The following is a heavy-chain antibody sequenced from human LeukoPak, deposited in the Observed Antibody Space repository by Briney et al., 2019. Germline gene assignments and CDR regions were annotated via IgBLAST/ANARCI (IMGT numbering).Heavy chain of an antibody. V-gene: IGHV3-53*01. D-gene: IGHD4-11*01. CDR1: GFTVSSNY. CDR3: ARAATVDYYYYMDV. J-gene: IGHJ6*03. CDR2: IYSGGST. Sequence: GGSLRLSCAASGFTVSSNYMSWVRQAPGKGLEWVSVIYSGGSTYYADSVKGRFTISRDNSKNMLYLQMNSLRAEDTAAYYCARAATVDYYYYMDVWGKGTTVTVSS.